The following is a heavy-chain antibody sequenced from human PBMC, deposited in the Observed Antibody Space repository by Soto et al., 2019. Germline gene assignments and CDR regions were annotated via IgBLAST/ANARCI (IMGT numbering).Heavy chain of an antibody. V-gene: IGHV1-58*01. CDR3: AADPSEGSGSYDY. Sequence: ASVKVSCKASGFTFTISAVQCVRQARGQRLEWIGWIVVGSGNTNYAQKFQERVTITRDMSTSTAYMELSSLRSEDTAVYYCAADPSEGSGSYDYWGQGTLVTVSS. J-gene: IGHJ4*02. D-gene: IGHD3-10*01. CDR2: IVVGSGNT. CDR1: GFTFTISA.